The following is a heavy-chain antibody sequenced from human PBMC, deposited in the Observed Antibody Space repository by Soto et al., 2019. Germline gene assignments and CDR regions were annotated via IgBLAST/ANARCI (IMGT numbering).Heavy chain of an antibody. CDR3: ARQPFYGNYDF. Sequence: SATLSLTCTVSGDSISSSNYYWSWIRQPPGKGLEWIGSIYYSGSAYYNPSLESRVTISVDTSKNQFSLKLSSVTAENTSIYSWARQPFYGNYDFWGRGTLVTVSS. D-gene: IGHD4-17*01. CDR1: GDSISSSNYY. V-gene: IGHV4-39*01. CDR2: IYYSGSA. J-gene: IGHJ4*02.